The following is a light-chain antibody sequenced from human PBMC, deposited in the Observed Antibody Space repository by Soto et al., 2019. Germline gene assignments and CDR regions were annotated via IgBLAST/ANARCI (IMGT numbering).Light chain of an antibody. CDR2: DTN. CDR1: GSNIGKND. CDR3: GTWDTRLSVVV. V-gene: IGLV1-51*01. J-gene: IGLJ2*01. Sequence: QSVLTQPPSVSAAPGQKVTISCSGSGSNIGKNDVSWYLQLPAAAPKLLIYDTNKPPPWIPDRFSGYTSGTSATLGITGLQTGDEDDYFCGTWDTRLSVVVFGGGTKLTVL.